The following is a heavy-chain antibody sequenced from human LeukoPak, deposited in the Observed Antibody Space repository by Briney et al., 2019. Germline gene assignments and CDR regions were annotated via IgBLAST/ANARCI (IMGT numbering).Heavy chain of an antibody. CDR1: GGSFSGYY. V-gene: IGHV4-34*01. Sequence: SETLSLTCAVYGGSFSGYYWSWIRQPPGKGLEWIGEINHSGSTNYNPSLKSRVTISVDTSKNQFSLKLSSVTAADTAVYYCAESARRSGYSSSYGFDYWGQGTLVTVSS. J-gene: IGHJ4*02. CDR3: AESARRSGYSSSYGFDY. D-gene: IGHD6-13*01. CDR2: INHSGST.